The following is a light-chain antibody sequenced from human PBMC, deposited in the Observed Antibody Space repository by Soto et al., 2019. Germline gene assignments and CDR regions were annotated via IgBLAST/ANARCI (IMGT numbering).Light chain of an antibody. CDR2: AAS. Sequence: DIPMTQSPSNLSASVGDRVIITCRASQSISNWLAWYQQKPGKAPKLLIYAASSFESRVPSRFSGSGSETEFTLTISSLQPDDFATFYSQQYNSYSPWTFGQGTKVEIK. CDR1: QSISNW. V-gene: IGKV1-5*01. J-gene: IGKJ1*01. CDR3: QQYNSYSPWT.